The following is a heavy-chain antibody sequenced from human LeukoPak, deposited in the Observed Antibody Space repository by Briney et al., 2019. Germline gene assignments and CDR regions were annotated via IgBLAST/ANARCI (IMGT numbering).Heavy chain of an antibody. CDR1: GYSFTSYW. J-gene: IGHJ6*02. D-gene: IGHD2-2*01. CDR2: IYPGDSDT. CDR3: ARLGCSSTSCYQVTSYYYYGMDV. Sequence: GESLKISCKGSGYSFTSYWIGWVRQMPGKGLEWMGIIYPGDSDTRYSPSFQGQVTISADKSISTAYLQWSSLKASDTAMYYCARLGCSSTSCYQVTSYYYYGMDVWGQGTTVTVS. V-gene: IGHV5-51*01.